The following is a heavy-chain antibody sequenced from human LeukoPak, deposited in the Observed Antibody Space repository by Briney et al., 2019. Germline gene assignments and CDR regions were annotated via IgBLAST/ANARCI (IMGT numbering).Heavy chain of an antibody. D-gene: IGHD3-3*01. CDR1: GFAFSSYW. CDR2: IKHDGSEK. J-gene: IGHJ4*02. V-gene: IGHV3-7*01. Sequence: GGSLRLSCAAPGFAFSSYWMSWVRQAPGKGLEWVANIKHDGSEKYYVDSVKGRFTISRDNAKNALYLQMNSLRGEDKAVYYCARSTTYYDFWSGYKFIDYWGQGTLVNVSS. CDR3: ARSTTYYDFWSGYKFIDY.